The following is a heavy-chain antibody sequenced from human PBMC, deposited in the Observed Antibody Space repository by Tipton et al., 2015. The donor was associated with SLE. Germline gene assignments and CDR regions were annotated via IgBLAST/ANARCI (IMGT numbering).Heavy chain of an antibody. CDR3: ARGGTPAAGYKWFDP. V-gene: IGHV4-59*01. CDR1: GVSISTYY. Sequence: TLSLTCSVSGVSISTYYWSWIRQPPGKGLEWIGYMYYSGSTTYNPSLKSRVTISIDTSKNQFSLKLNTVTAADTAVYYCARGGTPAAGYKWFDPWGQGTLVTVPS. D-gene: IGHD6-13*01. J-gene: IGHJ5*02. CDR2: MYYSGST.